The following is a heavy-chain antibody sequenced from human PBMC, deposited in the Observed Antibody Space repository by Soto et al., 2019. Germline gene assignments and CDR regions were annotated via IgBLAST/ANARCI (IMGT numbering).Heavy chain of an antibody. Sequence: GGSLRLSCAASGFTFSSYGMHWVRQAPGKGLEWVAVIWYDGSNKYYADSVKGRFTISRDNSKNTLYLQMNSLRAEDTAVYYCARANYYGSGSSIPTENYYYYGMDVWGQGTTVTVSS. CDR3: ARANYYGSGSSIPTENYYYYGMDV. CDR1: GFTFSSYG. J-gene: IGHJ6*02. D-gene: IGHD3-10*01. V-gene: IGHV3-33*01. CDR2: IWYDGSNK.